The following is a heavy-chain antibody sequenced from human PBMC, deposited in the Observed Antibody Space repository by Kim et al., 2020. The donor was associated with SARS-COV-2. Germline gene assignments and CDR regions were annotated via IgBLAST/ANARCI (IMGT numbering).Heavy chain of an antibody. Sequence: SETLSLTCAVYGGSFSGYYWSWIRQPPGKGLEWIGEINHSGSTNYNPSLKSRVTISVDTSKNQFSLKLSSVTAADTAVYYCARIRRAQHAFDIWGQGTMVTVSS. CDR2: INHSGST. CDR1: GGSFSGYY. CDR3: ARIRRAQHAFDI. J-gene: IGHJ3*02. V-gene: IGHV4-34*01.